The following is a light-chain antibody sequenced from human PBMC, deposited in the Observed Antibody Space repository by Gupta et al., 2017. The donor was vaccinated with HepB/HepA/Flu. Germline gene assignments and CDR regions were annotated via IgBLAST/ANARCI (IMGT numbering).Light chain of an antibody. J-gene: IGLJ2*01. CDR1: SSNIGSNT. CDR2: SNN. CDR3: AAWDDSLNGPV. Sequence: QSVLTQPPSPFGTPRQRVTLSCSGSSSNIGSNTVNWYQQLPGTAPKLLIYSNNQRPSGVPDRFSGSKSGTSASLAISGLQSEDEADYYCAAWDDSLNGPVFGGGTKLTVL. V-gene: IGLV1-44*01.